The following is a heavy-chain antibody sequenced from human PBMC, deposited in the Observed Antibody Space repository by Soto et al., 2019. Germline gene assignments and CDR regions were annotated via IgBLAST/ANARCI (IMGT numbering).Heavy chain of an antibody. CDR2: ISGNGGFT. Sequence: VQLLESGGGLVQPGGSLRLSCAASGFSFSYSAMSWVRQAPGKGLECVSGISGNGGFTYYADSVKGRFIISRDNSKDTVDLQMNSLRADDTAVYYCVRETKNAFDVWGQGTVVTVSS. V-gene: IGHV3-23*01. CDR3: VRETKNAFDV. CDR1: GFSFSYSA. J-gene: IGHJ3*01.